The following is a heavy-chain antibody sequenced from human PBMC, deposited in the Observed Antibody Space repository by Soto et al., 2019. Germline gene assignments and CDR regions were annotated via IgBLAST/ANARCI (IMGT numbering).Heavy chain of an antibody. D-gene: IGHD3-3*01. CDR2: IYHSGST. CDR1: GGSISSSNW. Sequence: KTSETLSLTCAVSGGSISSSNWWSWVRQPPGKGLEWIGEIYHSGSTNYNPSLKSRVTISVDKSKNQFSLKLSSVTAADTAVYYCARGSDYDFWSGYPNWFDPWGQGTLVTVSS. CDR3: ARGSDYDFWSGYPNWFDP. J-gene: IGHJ5*02. V-gene: IGHV4-4*02.